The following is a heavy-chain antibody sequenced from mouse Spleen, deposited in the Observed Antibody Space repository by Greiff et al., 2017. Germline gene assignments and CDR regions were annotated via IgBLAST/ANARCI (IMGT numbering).Heavy chain of an antibody. Sequence: VQLVESGAELVKPGASVKISCKASGYAFTTYPMEWVKQNHGKSLEWIGNFHPYNDDTKYNEKFKGKATLTVEKSSSTVYLELSRLTSDDSAVYYGARTSYYGSSCYAMDYWGQGTSVTVSS. J-gene: IGHJ4*01. CDR2: FHPYNDDT. D-gene: IGHD1-1*01. CDR3: ARTSYYGSSCYAMDY. CDR1: GYAFTTYP. V-gene: IGHV1-47*01.